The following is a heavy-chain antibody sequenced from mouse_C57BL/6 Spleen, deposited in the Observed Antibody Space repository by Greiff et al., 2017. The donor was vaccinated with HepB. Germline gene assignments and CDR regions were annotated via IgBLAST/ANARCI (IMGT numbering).Heavy chain of an antibody. J-gene: IGHJ2*01. CDR3: ARGETYGSSPFDY. D-gene: IGHD1-1*01. V-gene: IGHV1-85*01. Sequence: QVQLKESGPELVKPGASVKLSCKASGYTFTSYDINWVKQRPGQGLEWIGWIYPRDGSTKYNEKFKGKATLTVDTSSSTAYMELHSLTSEDSAVYFCARGETYGSSPFDYWGQGTTLTVSS. CDR2: IYPRDGST. CDR1: GYTFTSYD.